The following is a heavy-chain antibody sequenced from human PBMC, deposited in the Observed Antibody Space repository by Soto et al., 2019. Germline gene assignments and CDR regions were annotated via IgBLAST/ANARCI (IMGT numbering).Heavy chain of an antibody. CDR1: GFTGSSKY. Sequence: EVHLVESGGGLVQPGGSLRLSCAASGFTGSSKYMSWVRQAPGKGLEWVALIQSGGPTSYAASVKGRFTISRDTSEYTLQSQIGSLRAEDTAVSYCARDAVLCDVGRCYAAPFGVWGKATTVTVAS. J-gene: IGHJ6*04. D-gene: IGHD2-15*01. V-gene: IGHV3-66*01. CDR2: IQSGGPT. CDR3: ARDAVLCDVGRCYAAPFGV.